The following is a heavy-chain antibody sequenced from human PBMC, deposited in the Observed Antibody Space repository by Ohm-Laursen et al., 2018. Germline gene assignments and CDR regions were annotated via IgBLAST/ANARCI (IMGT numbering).Heavy chain of an antibody. V-gene: IGHV4-4*07. CDR1: GGSVSSYY. CDR2: IYTSGST. CDR3: ARDKSSGYYYDSSGYSSDY. J-gene: IGHJ4*02. D-gene: IGHD3-22*01. Sequence: SDTLSLTCTVSGGSVSSYYWSWIRQPAGKGLEWIGRIYTSGSTNYNPSLKSRVTMSVDTSKNQFSLKLSSVTAADTAVYYCARDKSSGYYYDSSGYSSDYWGQGTLVTVSS.